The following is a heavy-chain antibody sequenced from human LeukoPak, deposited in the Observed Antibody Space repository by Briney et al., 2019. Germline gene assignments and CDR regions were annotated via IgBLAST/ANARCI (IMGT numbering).Heavy chain of an antibody. J-gene: IGHJ4*02. CDR3: ARLHISRVTTASLVY. D-gene: IGHD4-17*01. CDR1: GYSFTSYW. CDR2: IYPGDSDS. V-gene: IGHV5-51*01. Sequence: RSGESLKISCKGSGYSFTSYWIGWVRQMPGKGLEWMGIIYPGDSDSRYSPPFQGQVTISADKSISTAYLQWSSLKASDTAMYYCARLHISRVTTASLVYWGQGTLVTVSS.